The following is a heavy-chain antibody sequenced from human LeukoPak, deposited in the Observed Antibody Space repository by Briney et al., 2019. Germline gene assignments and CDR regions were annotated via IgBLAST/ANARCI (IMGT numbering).Heavy chain of an antibody. Sequence: PGGSLRLSCAASGFTFDDYAMHWVRQAPGKGLEWVSGISWNSGSIGYADSVKGRFTISRDNAKNSLYLQMNSLRAEDTALYYCAKDIVPGDYGSTDAFDIWGQGTMVTVSS. J-gene: IGHJ3*02. V-gene: IGHV3-9*01. D-gene: IGHD4-17*01. CDR2: ISWNSGSI. CDR3: AKDIVPGDYGSTDAFDI. CDR1: GFTFDDYA.